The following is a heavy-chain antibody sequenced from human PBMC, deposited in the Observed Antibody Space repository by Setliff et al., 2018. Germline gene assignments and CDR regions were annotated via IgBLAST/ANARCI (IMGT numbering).Heavy chain of an antibody. J-gene: IGHJ4*02. D-gene: IGHD6-6*01. CDR2: INHRGST. V-gene: IGHV4-34*01. Sequence: LTCGVYGGSFSGYYWSWIRQPPGKGLEWIGEINHRGSTNYNPSPKSRVTISIDTSKDQFSLKLISMTAADTAVYYCARGRNIAARLLDSWGQGTLVTVSS. CDR1: GGSFSGYY. CDR3: ARGRNIAARLLDS.